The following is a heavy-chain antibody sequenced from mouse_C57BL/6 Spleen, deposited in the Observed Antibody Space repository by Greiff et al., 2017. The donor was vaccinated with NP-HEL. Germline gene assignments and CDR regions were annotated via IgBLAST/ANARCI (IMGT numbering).Heavy chain of an antibody. CDR1: GFTFSDYY. CDR2: INYDGSST. V-gene: IGHV5-16*01. CDR3: ARDNAMDY. J-gene: IGHJ4*01. Sequence: EVKLVESEGGLVQPGSSMKLSCTASGFTFSDYYMAWVRQVPEKGLEWVANINYDGSSTYYLDSLKSRFIISRDTAKNILYLQMSSLKSEDTATYDCARDNAMDYWGQGTSVTVSS.